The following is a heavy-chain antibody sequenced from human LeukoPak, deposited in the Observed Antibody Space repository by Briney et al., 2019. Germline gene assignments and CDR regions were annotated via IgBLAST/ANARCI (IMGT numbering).Heavy chain of an antibody. J-gene: IGHJ4*02. CDR2: ISSSSSYI. D-gene: IGHD5-18*01. CDR3: ARGVLSGWAAMAFDY. CDR1: GFTFSSYS. Sequence: GGSPRLSCAASGFTFSSYSMNWVRQAPGKGLEWVSSISSSSSYIYYADSVKGRFTIPRDNAKNSLYLQMNSLRAEDTAVYYCARGVLSGWAAMAFDYWGQGTLVTVSS. V-gene: IGHV3-21*01.